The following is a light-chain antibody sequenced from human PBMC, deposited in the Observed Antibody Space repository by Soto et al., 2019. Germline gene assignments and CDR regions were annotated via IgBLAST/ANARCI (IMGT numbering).Light chain of an antibody. Sequence: QTVVTQEPSLSVSPGGTVTLTCGLTSGSVSTSFYPSWYQLTPGQAPRTLIHSTNTRSSGVPDRFSGSILGNKAALTITGAPEDDESHYFCILYMGSDIWVFGGGTKLTVL. CDR1: SGSVSTSFY. V-gene: IGLV8-61*01. CDR3: ILYMGSDIWV. J-gene: IGLJ3*02. CDR2: STN.